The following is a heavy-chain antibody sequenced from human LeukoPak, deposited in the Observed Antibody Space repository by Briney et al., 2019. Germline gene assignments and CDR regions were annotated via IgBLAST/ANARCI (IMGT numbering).Heavy chain of an antibody. D-gene: IGHD3-22*01. CDR2: IYYSGST. V-gene: IGHV4-59*11. CDR3: ARDRGDYDSSGYYGYFDY. J-gene: IGHJ4*02. CDR1: GGSIRSHY. Sequence: PSETLSLTCTVSGGSIRSHYWSWIRQPPGKGLEWIGYIYYSGSTNYNPSLKSRVTISVDTSKNQFSLELSSVTAADTAVYYCARDRGDYDSSGYYGYFDYWGQGALVTVSS.